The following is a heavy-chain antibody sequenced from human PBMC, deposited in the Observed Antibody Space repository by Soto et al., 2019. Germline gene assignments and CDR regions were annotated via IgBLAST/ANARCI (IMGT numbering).Heavy chain of an antibody. V-gene: IGHV3-30-3*01. J-gene: IGHJ6*02. Sequence: GGSLRLSCTASGFTFSSYAMHWVRQAPGKGLEWVAAISYDGSKTFYADSVKGRFTISRDDTQNTLYLQMNSLRPEATAVYYCARELMSGMGVWGQGTAVTVSS. CDR3: ARELMSGMGV. CDR1: GFTFSSYA. CDR2: ISYDGSKT. D-gene: IGHD3-3*01.